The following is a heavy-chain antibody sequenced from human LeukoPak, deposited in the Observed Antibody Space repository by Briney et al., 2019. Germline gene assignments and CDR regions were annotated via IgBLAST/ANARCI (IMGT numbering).Heavy chain of an antibody. CDR2: ISWNSGSI. Sequence: GGSLRLSCAASGFTFDDYAMHWVWQAPGKGLEWVSGISWNSGSIGYADSVKGRFTISRDNAKNSLYLQMNSLRAEDMALYYCAKGSRVTMIVVDDAFDIWGQGTMVTVSS. V-gene: IGHV3-9*03. CDR1: GFTFDDYA. D-gene: IGHD3-22*01. CDR3: AKGSRVTMIVVDDAFDI. J-gene: IGHJ3*02.